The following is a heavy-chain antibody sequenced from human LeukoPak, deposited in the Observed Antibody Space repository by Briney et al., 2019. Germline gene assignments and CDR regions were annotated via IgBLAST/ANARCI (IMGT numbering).Heavy chain of an antibody. D-gene: IGHD1-7*01. Sequence: SETLSLTCTVSGDSLSSYYWNWIRQPPGRGLEWIGYIFYSGSTNYNPSLKSRVTISVDTSKNQFSLKLSSVTAADTAVYYCARGPWNWNYVPWFDPWGQGTLVTVSS. CDR2: IFYSGST. J-gene: IGHJ5*02. V-gene: IGHV4-59*12. CDR1: GDSLSSYY. CDR3: ARGPWNWNYVPWFDP.